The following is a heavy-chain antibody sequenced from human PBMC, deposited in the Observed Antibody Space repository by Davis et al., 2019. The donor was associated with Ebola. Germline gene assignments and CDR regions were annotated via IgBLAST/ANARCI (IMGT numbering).Heavy chain of an antibody. D-gene: IGHD6-19*01. Sequence: PGGSLRLSCAASGFTFSSYWMHWVRQAPGKGLVWVSRSNSDGSSTSYADSVKCRFTISRDNAKNTLYLQMNSLRVEDTAVYYCATLGSGWPLDYWGQGTLVTVSS. CDR3: ATLGSGWPLDY. V-gene: IGHV3-74*01. CDR2: SNSDGSST. CDR1: GFTFSSYW. J-gene: IGHJ4*02.